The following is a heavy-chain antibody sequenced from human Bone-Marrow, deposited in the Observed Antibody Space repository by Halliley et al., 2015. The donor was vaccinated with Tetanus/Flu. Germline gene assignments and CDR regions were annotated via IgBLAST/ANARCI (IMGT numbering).Heavy chain of an antibody. D-gene: IGHD3-22*01. CDR3: AGSDDSRESFQH. J-gene: IGHJ1*01. Sequence: EWIGSLYYTGSTYSPPSLKRRVTISVDTFKNDFSLRRSSVTAAATAVYYCAGSDDSRESFQHWGQGNLLTVSS. V-gene: IGHV4-31*02. CDR2: LYYTGST.